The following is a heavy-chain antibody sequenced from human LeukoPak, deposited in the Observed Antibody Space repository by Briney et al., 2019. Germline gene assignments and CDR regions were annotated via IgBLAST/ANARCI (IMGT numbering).Heavy chain of an antibody. CDR1: GFTFSSYA. J-gene: IGHJ4*02. D-gene: IGHD6-19*01. CDR3: ARGLDSSGWYIDY. Sequence: GGSLRLSCAASGFTFSSYAMPWVRQAPGKGLEWVAVISYDGSNKYYADSVKGRFTISRDNSKNTLYLQMNSLRAEDTAVYYCARGLDSSGWYIDYWGQGTLVTVSS. CDR2: ISYDGSNK. V-gene: IGHV3-30-3*01.